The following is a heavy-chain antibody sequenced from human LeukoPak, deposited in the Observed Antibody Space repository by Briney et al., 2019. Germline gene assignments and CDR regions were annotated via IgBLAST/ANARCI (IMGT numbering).Heavy chain of an antibody. CDR1: GGTFSSYA. D-gene: IGHD2-15*01. CDR3: ARGDGYCSGGSCYGVYYGMDV. V-gene: IGHV1-69*13. Sequence: SVKVSCKAPGGTFSSYAISWVRQAPGQGLEWMGGIIPIFGTANYAQKFQGRVTITADESTSTAYMELSSLRSEDTAVYYCARGDGYCSGGSCYGVYYGMDVWGQGTTVTVSS. CDR2: IIPIFGTA. J-gene: IGHJ6*02.